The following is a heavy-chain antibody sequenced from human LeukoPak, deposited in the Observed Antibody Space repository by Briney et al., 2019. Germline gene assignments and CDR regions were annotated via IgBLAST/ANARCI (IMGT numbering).Heavy chain of an antibody. CDR1: GLTFSSYA. J-gene: IGHJ4*02. Sequence: GGSLRLSCAASGLTFSSYAMSWVRQAPGKGLEWVSVISDGGAATSYADSVRGRFTMSRDNSKNTLYLQMNSLRAEDTAVYYCAKGWTGYSSTWYLDWGQGTLVTVSS. CDR3: AKGWTGYSSTWYLD. CDR2: ISDGGAAT. V-gene: IGHV3-23*01. D-gene: IGHD6-13*01.